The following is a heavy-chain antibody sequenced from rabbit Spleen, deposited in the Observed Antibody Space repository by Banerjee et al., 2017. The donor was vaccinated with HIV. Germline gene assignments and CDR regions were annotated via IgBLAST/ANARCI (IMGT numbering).Heavy chain of an antibody. CDR1: GIDFSNYFY. D-gene: IGHD6-1*01. J-gene: IGHJ4*01. Sequence: QEQLEESGGGLVKPGGTLTLTCKASGIDFSNYFYIYWVRQAPGKGLELIAWIYTSNGSTWYASWVNGRFTISRSTSLNTVDLKMTTLTAADTATYFCARDPYILNSNGQFNLWGPGTLVTVS. V-gene: IGHV1S43*01. CDR3: ARDPYILNSNGQFNL. CDR2: IYTSNGST.